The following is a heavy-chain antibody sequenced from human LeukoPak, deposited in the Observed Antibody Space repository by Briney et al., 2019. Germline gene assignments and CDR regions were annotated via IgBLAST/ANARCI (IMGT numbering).Heavy chain of an antibody. J-gene: IGHJ4*02. CDR3: ARTTPADFSSGWPYFDY. V-gene: IGHV4-59*08. CDR2: VSDSGIT. Sequence: PSETLSLTCSVSAISNYFWSWIRQPPGKALEWIAYVSDSGITNYDSSLRSRVTISVDSSKNQFSLKLSSVTAADTAVYYCARTTPADFSSGWPYFDYWGQGTLVTVSS. CDR1: AISNYF. D-gene: IGHD6-19*01.